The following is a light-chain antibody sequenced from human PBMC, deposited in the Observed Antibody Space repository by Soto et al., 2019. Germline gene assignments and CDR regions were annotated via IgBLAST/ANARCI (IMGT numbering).Light chain of an antibody. CDR3: HQYGSSQT. CDR2: GAS. V-gene: IGKV3-20*01. CDR1: QTVGSSF. J-gene: IGKJ1*01. Sequence: EIVLTQSPGTLSLSPGERATLSCRASQTVGSSFLAWFQHKPGQAPRLLIYGASTRATGIPDRFSGSGSGTDFTLTIRRLDPEDFEVYYCHQYGSSQTFGQGTKVEIK.